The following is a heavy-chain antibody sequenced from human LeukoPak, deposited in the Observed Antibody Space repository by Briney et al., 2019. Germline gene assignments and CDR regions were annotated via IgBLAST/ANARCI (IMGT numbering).Heavy chain of an antibody. D-gene: IGHD2-2*02. CDR3: ARDLNDIVVVPAAISWFDP. CDR1: GYTFTSYG. J-gene: IGHJ5*02. V-gene: IGHV1-18*01. CDR2: ISAYNGNT. Sequence: GASVKVSCKASGYTFTSYGISWVRQAPGQGLEWMGWISAYNGNTNYAQKLQGRVTMPTDTSTSTAYMELTSLRSDDTAVYYCARDLNDIVVVPAAISWFDPWGQGTLVTVSS.